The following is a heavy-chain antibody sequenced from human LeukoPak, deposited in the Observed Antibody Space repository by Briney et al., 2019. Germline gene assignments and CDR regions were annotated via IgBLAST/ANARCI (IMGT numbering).Heavy chain of an antibody. Sequence: SVKVSCKASGGTFSSYAISWVRQAPGQGLEWMGRVIPILGIANYAQKFQGRVTITADKSTSTAYMELSSLRSEDTAVYYCARGIEMATIYYYGMDVWGQGTTVTVSS. J-gene: IGHJ6*02. CDR3: ARGIEMATIYYYGMDV. CDR2: VIPILGIA. V-gene: IGHV1-69*04. CDR1: GGTFSSYA. D-gene: IGHD5-24*01.